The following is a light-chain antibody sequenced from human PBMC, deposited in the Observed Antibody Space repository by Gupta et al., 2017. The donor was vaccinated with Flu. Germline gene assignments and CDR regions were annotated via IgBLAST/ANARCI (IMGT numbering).Light chain of an antibody. V-gene: IGKV3-20*01. Sequence: EIVLTQSPGTLSLSPGESGTLSCRASRSVTSNYLAWYQQKRGQAPRLLVYGASRRATGVPDRFSGSGSGTDFTLTISRLEPEDIAVYFCQQYGSSPLTFGRGTKVESK. J-gene: IGKJ4*01. CDR2: GAS. CDR3: QQYGSSPLT. CDR1: RSVTSNY.